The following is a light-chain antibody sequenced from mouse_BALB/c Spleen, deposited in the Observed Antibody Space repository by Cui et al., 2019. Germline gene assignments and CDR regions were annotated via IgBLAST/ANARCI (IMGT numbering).Light chain of an antibody. J-gene: IGKJ1*01. CDR3: QQWSSNPPT. V-gene: IGKV4-59*01. CDR1: SSVSY. CDR2: DTS. Sequence: QIVLTQSPAFMSAFPGEKVTMTCSASSSVSYMHWYQQKSGTSPKRWIYDTSKLASGVPARFSGSGSGTSYSLTISSMEAEDAATYYCQQWSSNPPTFGGGTKLEIK.